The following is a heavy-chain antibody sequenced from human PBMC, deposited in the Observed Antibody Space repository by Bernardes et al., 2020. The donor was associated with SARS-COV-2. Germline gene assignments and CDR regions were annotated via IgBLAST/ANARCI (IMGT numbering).Heavy chain of an antibody. Sequence: GGSLRLSCAASGFTFGSYGMTWVRQAPGKGLEWVAFIRFDGTNTYYADSVKGRFTISRDNSKNTLYLQMNSLRAEDTAVYYCAKDGRYYDFWSGYLGPADEAGSHHGFGNYYGMDVWGQGTTVTVSS. CDR3: AKDGRYYDFWSGYLGPADEAGSHHGFGNYYGMDV. CDR2: IRFDGTNT. V-gene: IGHV3-30*02. CDR1: GFTFGSYG. J-gene: IGHJ6*02. D-gene: IGHD3-3*01.